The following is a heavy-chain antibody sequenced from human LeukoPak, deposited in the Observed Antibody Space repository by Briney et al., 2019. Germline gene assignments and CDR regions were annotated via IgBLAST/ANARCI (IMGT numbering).Heavy chain of an antibody. V-gene: IGHV4-59*10. J-gene: IGHJ5*02. D-gene: IGHD1-26*01. CDR3: ARGGGSYGFDP. CDR1: GGSFSGYY. Sequence: SETLSLTCAVYGGSFSGYYWSWIRQPAGKGLEWIGRIYTSGSTNYNPSLKSRVTMSVDTSKNQFSLKLSSVTAADTAVYYCARGGGSYGFDPWGQGTLVTVSS. CDR2: IYTSGST.